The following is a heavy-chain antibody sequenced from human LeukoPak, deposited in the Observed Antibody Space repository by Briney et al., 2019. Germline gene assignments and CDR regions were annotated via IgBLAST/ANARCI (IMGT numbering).Heavy chain of an antibody. V-gene: IGHV3-21*01. CDR3: ARPRTPYYYDSSGYYPGFDV. J-gene: IGHJ3*01. D-gene: IGHD3-22*01. CDR1: GFTFSRFS. CDR2: ITSGSVYI. Sequence: MPGGSLRLSCAASGFTFSRFSMNWVRQAPGKGLEWVSSITSGSVYIYYADSVKGRFTISRDNTKNSLYLQLTSLRAEDTAVYYCARPRTPYYYDSSGYYPGFDVWGQGTVVTVST.